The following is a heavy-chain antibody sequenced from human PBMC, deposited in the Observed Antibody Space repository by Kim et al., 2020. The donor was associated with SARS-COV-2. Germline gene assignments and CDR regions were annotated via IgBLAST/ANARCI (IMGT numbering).Heavy chain of an antibody. V-gene: IGHV6-1*01. D-gene: IGHD2-2*01. CDR3: ARVAIGYQLHQRGFDP. J-gene: IGHJ5*02. Sequence: SVKSRITLNPDTSKNQFSLQLNSVTPEDTAVYYCARVAIGYQLHQRGFDPWGQGTLVTVSS.